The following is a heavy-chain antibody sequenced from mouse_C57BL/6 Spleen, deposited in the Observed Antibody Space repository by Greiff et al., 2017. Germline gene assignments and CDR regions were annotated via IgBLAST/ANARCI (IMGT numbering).Heavy chain of an antibody. CDR2: IYPGSGST. CDR3: AGAYDYPDY. D-gene: IGHD2-4*01. V-gene: IGHV1-55*01. CDR1: GYTFTSYW. J-gene: IGHJ2*01. Sequence: QVQLQQPGAELVKPGASVKMSCKASGYTFTSYWITWVKQRPGQGLEWIGDIYPGSGSTNYNEKFKSMATLTVDTSSSTAYMQLSSLTSADSAVYYCAGAYDYPDYWGQGTTRTVSS.